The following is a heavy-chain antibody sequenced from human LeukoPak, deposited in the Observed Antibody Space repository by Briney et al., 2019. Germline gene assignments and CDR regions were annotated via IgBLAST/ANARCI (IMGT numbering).Heavy chain of an antibody. CDR2: IDYSGST. Sequence: SETLSLTCTVSGGSISSYYWSWIRQPPGKGLELIGYIDYSGSTNYNPSLKSRVTISVATSKNQFSLKLSSVTPADTAVYYCARVEAAGTLQLDYWGQGTLVTVSS. V-gene: IGHV4-59*01. J-gene: IGHJ4*02. CDR1: GGSISSYY. CDR3: ARVEAAGTLQLDY. D-gene: IGHD6-13*01.